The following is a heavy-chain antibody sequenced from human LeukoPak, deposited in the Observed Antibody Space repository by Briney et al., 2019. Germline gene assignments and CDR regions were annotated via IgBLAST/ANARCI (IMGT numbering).Heavy chain of an antibody. CDR1: GFTLSRYA. CDR2: LSGGGGGT. CDR3: EKGNTFVGVVIRLDH. V-gene: IGHV3-23*01. Sequence: GGSLRLSCAASGFTLSRYAMSWVRQAPGKGLEWVSGLSGGGGGTYYADSVKGRFTISRDNAKNTLSLQMNSLRAEDTALYYCEKGNTFVGVVIRLDHWGRGTLVTVSS. D-gene: IGHD3-3*01. J-gene: IGHJ4*02.